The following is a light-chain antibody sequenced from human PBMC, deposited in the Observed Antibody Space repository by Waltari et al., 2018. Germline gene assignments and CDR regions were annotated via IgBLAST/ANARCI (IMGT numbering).Light chain of an antibody. CDR1: SSDIGPFKY. CDR2: EVS. CDR3: SSYTDKTTLVT. V-gene: IGLV2-14*01. Sequence: QSALTHPASVSGSPGQSITLPCTGTSSDIGPFKYVSWYQQHPGKAPKLVISEVSNRPSGVSDRFTGSKSGNTASLTISGLQAEDEALYYCSSYTDKTTLVTFGGGTKVTVL. J-gene: IGLJ2*01.